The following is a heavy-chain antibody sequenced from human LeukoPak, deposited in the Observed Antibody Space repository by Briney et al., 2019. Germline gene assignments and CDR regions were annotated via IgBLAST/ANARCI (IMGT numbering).Heavy chain of an antibody. CDR3: ARRLVSADSGWYLGFDY. CDR1: GGSFSGYY. CDR2: INHSGST. V-gene: IGHV4-34*01. D-gene: IGHD6-19*01. J-gene: IGHJ4*02. Sequence: SETLSLTCAVYGGSFSGYYWSWIRQPPGKGLEWIGEINHSGSTNYNPSLKSRVTISVDTSKNQFSLKLSSVTAADTAVYYCARRLVSADSGWYLGFDYWGQGTLVTVSS.